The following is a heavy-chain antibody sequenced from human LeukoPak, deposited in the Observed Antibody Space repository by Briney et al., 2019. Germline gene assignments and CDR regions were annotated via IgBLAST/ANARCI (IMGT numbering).Heavy chain of an antibody. V-gene: IGHV3-7*01. J-gene: IGHJ4*02. D-gene: IGHD2-8*02. CDR2: IKQDGSER. Sequence: GGSLRLSCATSGFTFSRHWMTWVRQAPGKGPEWVANIKQDGSERYYVHSVRGRFTISRDNAKNALYLQMNCLRAEDTAVYYCARDGGHSTDLDYWGQGILVTVSS. CDR1: GFTFSRHW. CDR3: ARDGGHSTDLDY.